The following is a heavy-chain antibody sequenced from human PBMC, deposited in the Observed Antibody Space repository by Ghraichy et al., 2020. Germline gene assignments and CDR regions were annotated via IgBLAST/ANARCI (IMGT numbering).Heavy chain of an antibody. CDR1: GFAFSSSG. CDR2: INSGSSTI. D-gene: IGHD3-10*01. V-gene: IGHV3-48*02. J-gene: IGHJ5*02. Sequence: GVLRLSCAASGFAFSSSGMNWVRQAPGKGLEWLSHINSGSSTIYYADSVKGRFTISRDNAKNSLYLQMNSLRDDDTAVYYCARRGGPGWFDPWGQGTLVTVSS. CDR3: ARRGGPGWFDP.